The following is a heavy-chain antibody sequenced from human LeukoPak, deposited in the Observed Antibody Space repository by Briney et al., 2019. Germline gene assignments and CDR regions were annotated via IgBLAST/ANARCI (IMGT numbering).Heavy chain of an antibody. CDR3: ARDQILTGYYYGMDV. CDR2: ISAYNGNT. CDR1: GGTFSSYA. Sequence: GASVKVSCKASGGTFSSYAISWVRQAPGQGLEWMGWISAYNGNTNYAQKLQGRVTMTTDTSTSTAYMELRSLRSDDTAVYYCARDQILTGYYYGMDVWGQGTTVTASS. V-gene: IGHV1-18*01. J-gene: IGHJ6*02. D-gene: IGHD3-9*01.